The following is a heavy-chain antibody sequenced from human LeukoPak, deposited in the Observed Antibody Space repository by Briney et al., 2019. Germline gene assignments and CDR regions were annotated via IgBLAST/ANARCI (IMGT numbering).Heavy chain of an antibody. CDR3: ARDGVAY. CDR2: IEEDGDKR. V-gene: IGHV3-7*03. D-gene: IGHD2-15*01. Sequence: GGSLRLSCAASGFTFSSYWMTWVRLPPGKGLEWVATIEEDGDKRYYVDSVKGRFTISRDNAKNSLYLQMNSLRAEDTAVYYCARDGVAYWGQGTLVIVSS. CDR1: GFTFSSYW. J-gene: IGHJ4*02.